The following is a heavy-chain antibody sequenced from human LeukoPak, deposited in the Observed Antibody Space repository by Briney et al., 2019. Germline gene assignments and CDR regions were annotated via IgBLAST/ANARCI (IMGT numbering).Heavy chain of an antibody. J-gene: IGHJ5*02. CDR1: GYTFTSYY. D-gene: IGHD6-6*01. CDR2: INPSGGST. V-gene: IGHV1-46*01. CDR3: ARAFLGGSSSFWFDP. Sequence: ASVKVSCKASGYTFTSYYMHWVRQAPGQGLEWMGIINPSGGSTSYAQKFQGRVTMTRDTSTSTVYMELRSMRSEDTAVYYCARAFLGGSSSFWFDPWGQGTLVTVSS.